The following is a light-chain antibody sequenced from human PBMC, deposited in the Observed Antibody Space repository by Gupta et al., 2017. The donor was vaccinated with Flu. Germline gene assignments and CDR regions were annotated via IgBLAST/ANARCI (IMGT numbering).Light chain of an antibody. CDR3: KQKQQTPLT. CDR1: QSRRHSNGYKY. CDR2: LGS. V-gene: IGKV2-28*01. Sequence: DIVMTRSTLSLPVTRGEQASISCRTSQSRRHSNGYKYLAWYLQKPGQSPQLLLSLGSKRASGVPDRFSGSGYGTEFTLNVSRWEAGDVGVYYCKQKQQTPLTFGRGTXVDIK. J-gene: IGKJ4*01.